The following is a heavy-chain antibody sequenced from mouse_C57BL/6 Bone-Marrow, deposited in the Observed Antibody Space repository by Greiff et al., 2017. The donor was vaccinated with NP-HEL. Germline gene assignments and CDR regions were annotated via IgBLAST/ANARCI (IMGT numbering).Heavy chain of an antibody. D-gene: IGHD2-13*01. CDR2: IDPSDSYT. CDR1: GYTFTSYW. J-gene: IGHJ3*01. V-gene: IGHV1-69*01. Sequence: QVQLQQPGAELVMPGASVKLSCKASGYTFTSYWMHWVKQRPGQGLEWIGEIDPSDSYTNYNQKFKGKSTLTVDKSSSTAYMQLSSLTSEDSAVYYCARGGDASAWFAYWGQGTLVTVSA. CDR3: ARGGDASAWFAY.